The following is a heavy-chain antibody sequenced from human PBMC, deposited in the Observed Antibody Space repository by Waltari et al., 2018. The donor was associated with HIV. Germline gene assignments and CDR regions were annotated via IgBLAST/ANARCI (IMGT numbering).Heavy chain of an antibody. CDR1: GYSISSDDN. V-gene: IGHV4-38-2*01. Sequence: QVQLQESGPGLLKPSETLSLTCVVSGYSISSDDNWGWVRQPPGKGLEWSGSVYHSGSTRHNPSLNSRVTISIDTSKSQFSLKLSSVTAADTAVYYCARAGVVPALFDLWGRGTLVTVSS. CDR2: VYHSGST. J-gene: IGHJ2*01. D-gene: IGHD2-2*01. CDR3: ARAGVVPALFDL.